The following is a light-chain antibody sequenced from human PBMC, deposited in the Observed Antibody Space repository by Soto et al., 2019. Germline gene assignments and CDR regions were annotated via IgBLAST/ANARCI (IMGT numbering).Light chain of an antibody. J-gene: IGKJ1*01. CDR1: QSVSNY. CDR2: DAS. Sequence: EIVLTQSPATLSLSPGERATLSCRASQSVSNYLAWYQQKRGQAPRLLIYDASNTATGIPARFSGSGSETDFTLTIRSLEPEDSALYYSQQRGNWPLTFGQGTKVEIK. V-gene: IGKV3-11*01. CDR3: QQRGNWPLT.